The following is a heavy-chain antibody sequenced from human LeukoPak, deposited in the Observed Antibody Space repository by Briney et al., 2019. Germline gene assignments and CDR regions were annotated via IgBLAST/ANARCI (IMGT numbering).Heavy chain of an antibody. CDR2: ISYDGNNK. CDR3: ARDWVVRGVISY. J-gene: IGHJ4*02. V-gene: IGHV3-30*03. D-gene: IGHD3-10*01. Sequence: GGSLRLSCAASGFTFSSYVMHWVRQAPGKGLEWVAGISYDGNNKYYAESVKGRFTISRDNSKNTLYLQMNSLRDEDTAVYYCARDWVVRGVISYWGQGTLVTVSS. CDR1: GFTFSSYV.